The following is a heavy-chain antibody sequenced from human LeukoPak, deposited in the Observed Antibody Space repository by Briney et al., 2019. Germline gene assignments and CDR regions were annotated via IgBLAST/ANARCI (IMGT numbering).Heavy chain of an antibody. CDR1: GFTFSSYG. V-gene: IGHV3-30*18. D-gene: IGHD1-26*01. Sequence: GGSLRLSCAASGFTFSSYGMHWVRQAPGKGLEWVAVISYDGSNKYYADSVKGRFTISRDNSKNTLYLQMNSLRAEGTAVYYCAKVASGSYWGGDYFDYWGQGTLVSVSS. J-gene: IGHJ4*02. CDR2: ISYDGSNK. CDR3: AKVASGSYWGGDYFDY.